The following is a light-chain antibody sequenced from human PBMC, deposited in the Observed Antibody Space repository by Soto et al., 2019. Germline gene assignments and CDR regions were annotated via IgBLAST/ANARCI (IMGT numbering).Light chain of an antibody. Sequence: DIQMTQSPASLSASVGDRVTITCQASQDIKHYLNWYQQKPGKAPKLLIYDASNLKPGVPFRFSGNGSGTDFTFTMSSLQPEDTGTYYCQQHKNIPLTFGGGTRVEV. J-gene: IGKJ4*01. V-gene: IGKV1-33*01. CDR3: QQHKNIPLT. CDR2: DAS. CDR1: QDIKHY.